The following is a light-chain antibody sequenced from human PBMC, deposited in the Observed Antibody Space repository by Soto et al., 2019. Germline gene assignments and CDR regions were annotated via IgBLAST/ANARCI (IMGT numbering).Light chain of an antibody. J-gene: IGKJ5*01. Sequence: EIVFTQSPATLSLSPGERYTLSCMASQSFSSTYLAWYQQKPGQAPRLLIYGASSRATGITDRFSGGGSGTDFSLTISRLDPEDFAVYYCQQYSSSPITFGQGTRLEIK. CDR2: GAS. CDR3: QQYSSSPIT. CDR1: QSFSSTY. V-gene: IGKV3-20*01.